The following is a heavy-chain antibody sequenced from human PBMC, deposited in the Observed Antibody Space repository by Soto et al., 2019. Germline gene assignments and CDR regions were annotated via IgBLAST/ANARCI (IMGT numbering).Heavy chain of an antibody. CDR1: GFTFSSYA. J-gene: IGHJ4*02. CDR2: ISGRGFST. D-gene: IGHD1-7*01. Sequence: EVQLLESGGGLVQPGGSLRLSCAASGFTFSSYAMSWVRQAPGKGLEWVSGISGRGFSTYYADSVKGRFTISRDNSKNTLYLQMNSLRAEDTAVYYCAKSNSGSYNWNYEGYFDYWGQGTLVTVSS. V-gene: IGHV3-23*01. CDR3: AKSNSGSYNWNYEGYFDY.